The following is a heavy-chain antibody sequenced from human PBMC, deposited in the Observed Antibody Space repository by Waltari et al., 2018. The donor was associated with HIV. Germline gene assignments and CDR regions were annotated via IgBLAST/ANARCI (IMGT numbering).Heavy chain of an antibody. CDR1: GYTFVDYA. V-gene: IGHV1-3*04. Sequence: QVQLVQSGAEVKKPGASVKVSCKTSGYTFVDYAIHWVRQAPGQKLEWMGWINTGNSNTKYTQGFQGRVSITRDTSASTVVMELSRLRSEDTALYYCTRDEFSSWSQSGGMDVWGQGTTVTVS. CDR3: TRDEFSSWSQSGGMDV. J-gene: IGHJ6*02. D-gene: IGHD6-13*01. CDR2: INTGNSNT.